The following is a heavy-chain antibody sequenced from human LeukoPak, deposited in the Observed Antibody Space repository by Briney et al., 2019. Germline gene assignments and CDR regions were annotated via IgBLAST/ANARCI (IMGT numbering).Heavy chain of an antibody. D-gene: IGHD7-27*01. Sequence: SETLSLTCAVSGGSISSGGYSWSWIRQPPGKGLEWIGYIYHSGSTYYNPSLKSRVTISVDRSKNQFSLKLSSVTAADTAVYYRARDTNWGYFDYWGQGTLVTVSS. CDR2: IYHSGST. V-gene: IGHV4-30-2*01. J-gene: IGHJ4*02. CDR1: GGSISSGGYS. CDR3: ARDTNWGYFDY.